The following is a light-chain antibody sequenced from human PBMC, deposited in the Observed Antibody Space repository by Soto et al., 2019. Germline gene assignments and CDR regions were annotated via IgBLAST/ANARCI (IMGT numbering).Light chain of an antibody. J-gene: IGKJ4*01. V-gene: IGKV3-15*01. Sequence: MSQSPTTLSVSPGERVTLSFSASQNIHNDMSWFLQKPGQTARLLIYDAIIRAPDVPARFSGSWSGTEFTLTINSVQSEDFAVYYCQQSDAWPLTFGGGSKV. CDR2: DAI. CDR1: QNIHND. CDR3: QQSDAWPLT.